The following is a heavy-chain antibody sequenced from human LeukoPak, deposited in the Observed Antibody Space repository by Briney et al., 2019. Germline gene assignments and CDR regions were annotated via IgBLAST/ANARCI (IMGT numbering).Heavy chain of an antibody. D-gene: IGHD6-13*01. CDR2: ISYDGSNK. CDR1: GFTFRTYG. V-gene: IGHV3-30*03. J-gene: IGHJ4*02. CDR3: ASSWAYLDS. Sequence: GRSLRLSCAASGFTFRTYGMHWVRQAPGQGLEWVAVISYDGSNKYYADSVKGQFTISRDNSKNTLYLQMNSLRAEDTAVSYCASSWAYLDSWGQGTLVTVSS.